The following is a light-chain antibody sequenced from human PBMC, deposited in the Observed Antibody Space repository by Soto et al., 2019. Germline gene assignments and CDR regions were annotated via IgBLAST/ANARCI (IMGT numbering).Light chain of an antibody. CDR2: TAS. Sequence: DIQMTHSPSSLSASVGDRVTITCQASQDISDSLNWYQQKPGKAPKLVIYTASNLETGVPSRFSGSGSGKHFAFTISSLQPEDIATYYCQQYDDRPLTFGGVNKVEI. J-gene: IGKJ4*01. CDR1: QDISDS. CDR3: QQYDDRPLT. V-gene: IGKV1-33*01.